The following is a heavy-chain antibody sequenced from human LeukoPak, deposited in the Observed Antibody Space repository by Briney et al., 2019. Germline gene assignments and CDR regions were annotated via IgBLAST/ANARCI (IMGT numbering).Heavy chain of an antibody. J-gene: IGHJ4*02. CDR2: INPNSGGT. D-gene: IGHD3-22*01. Sequence: ASVKVSCKASGYTFTGYHIHWVRQAPGQGLEWMGRINPNSGGTNYAQKFQGRVIMTRDTSISTAYMELSRLRSDDTAFYYCARGDYYDSSGYFYWGQGTLVTVSS. V-gene: IGHV1-2*06. CDR1: GYTFTGYH. CDR3: ARGDYYDSSGYFY.